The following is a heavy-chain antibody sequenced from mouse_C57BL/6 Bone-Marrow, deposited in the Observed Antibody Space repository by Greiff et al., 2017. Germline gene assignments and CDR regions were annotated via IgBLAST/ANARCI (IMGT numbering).Heavy chain of an antibody. V-gene: IGHV10-1*01. CDR3: VRQGTGPWFAY. CDR2: IRSKSNNYAT. CDR1: GFSFNTYS. J-gene: IGHJ3*01. D-gene: IGHD4-1*01. Sequence: DVQLVESGGGLVQPKGSLKLSCAASGFSFNTYSMNWVRQAPGKGLEWVARIRSKSNNYATYYADSVKDRFTISRDDSESMLYLQLNNLKTGDTAMYDCVRQGTGPWFAYWGQGTLVTVSA.